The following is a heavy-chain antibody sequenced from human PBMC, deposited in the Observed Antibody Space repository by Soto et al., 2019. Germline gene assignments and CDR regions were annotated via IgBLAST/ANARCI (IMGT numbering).Heavy chain of an antibody. D-gene: IGHD3-10*01. Sequence: SETLSLTGTVSGGCSSSSTCYWGGIRQPPGKGLEWIGSIYYSGSTYSNRSIKSRVTISVDTSKNQFSLKLSSVTAADTAVYYCATQRDRIIRFDYWGQGTLVTVSS. J-gene: IGHJ5*01. CDR2: IYYSGST. V-gene: IGHV4-39*01. CDR1: GGCSSSSTCY. CDR3: ATQRDRIIRFDY.